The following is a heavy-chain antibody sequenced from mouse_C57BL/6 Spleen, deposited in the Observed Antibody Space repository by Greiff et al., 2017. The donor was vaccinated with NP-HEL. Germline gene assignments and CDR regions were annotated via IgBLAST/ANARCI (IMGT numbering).Heavy chain of an antibody. CDR2: IYPVSGET. Sequence: QVQLQQSGAELASPGASVTLSCKASGYTFTDHIMNWVKKRPGQGLEWIGRIYPVSGETNYNPKFMGKATFSVDRSSSTVYMVLNSLTSEDPAVYYCGRRKPTVGGCYAMDYWGQGTSVTVSS. D-gene: IGHD1-1*01. CDR3: GRRKPTVGGCYAMDY. J-gene: IGHJ4*01. CDR1: GYTFTDHI. V-gene: IGHV1-11*01.